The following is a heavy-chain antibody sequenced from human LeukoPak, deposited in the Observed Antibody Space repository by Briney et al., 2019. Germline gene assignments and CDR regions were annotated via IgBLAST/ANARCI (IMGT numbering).Heavy chain of an antibody. CDR1: GGSFSGYY. CDR2: INHSGST. J-gene: IGHJ4*02. CDR3: ARRTVVRDY. D-gene: IGHD4-23*01. Sequence: PSETLSLTCAVYGGSFSGYYWSWIRQPPGKGLEWIGEINHSGSTNYNPPLKSRVTMSVDTSKNQFSLNLSSVTAADTAVYYCARRTVVRDYWGQGTLVTVS. V-gene: IGHV4-34*01.